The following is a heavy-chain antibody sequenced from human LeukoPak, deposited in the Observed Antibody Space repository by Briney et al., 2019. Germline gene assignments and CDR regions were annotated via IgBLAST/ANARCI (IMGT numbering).Heavy chain of an antibody. CDR1: GFTFGDYA. Sequence: GGSLRLSCTASGFTFGDYAMSWFRQAPGKGLEWVGFIRSKAYGGTTEYAASVKGRFTISRDDSKSIAYLQMNSLKTEDTAVYHCTSDKGVGTRLGAFDIWGQGTMVTVSS. V-gene: IGHV3-49*03. D-gene: IGHD3-10*01. CDR3: TSDKGVGTRLGAFDI. J-gene: IGHJ3*02. CDR2: IRSKAYGGTT.